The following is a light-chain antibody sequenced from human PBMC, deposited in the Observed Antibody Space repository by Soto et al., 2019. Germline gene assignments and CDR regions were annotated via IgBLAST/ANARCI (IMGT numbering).Light chain of an antibody. CDR2: DAS. CDR1: QNIIRW. CDR3: QQYDSSPCT. J-gene: IGKJ2*02. V-gene: IGKV1-5*01. Sequence: DIQMTQSPSTLSAAVGDRVTIACRASQNIIRWLAWYQQKLGKAPKFLIYDASTLESGVPSRFSGSGSGTEFSLTISSLQPDDFATYHCQQYDSSPCTFGQGTKVEIK.